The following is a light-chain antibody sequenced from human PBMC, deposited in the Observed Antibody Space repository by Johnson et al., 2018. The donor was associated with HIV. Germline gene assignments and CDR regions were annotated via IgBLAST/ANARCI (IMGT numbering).Light chain of an antibody. V-gene: IGLV1-44*01. Sequence: QSVLTQSPSASGPPGQRVTISCSGSSSNIGSNTVNWYQQLPGTAPKLLIYRNNQRPSGVPDRFSGSKSGTSASLAISGLQAEDEADYYCAAWDDSLNGLYVFATGTKVTVL. CDR2: RNN. J-gene: IGLJ1*01. CDR1: SSNIGSNT. CDR3: AAWDDSLNGLYV.